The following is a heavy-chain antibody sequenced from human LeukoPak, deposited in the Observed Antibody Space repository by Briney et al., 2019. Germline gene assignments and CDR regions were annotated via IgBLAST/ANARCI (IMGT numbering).Heavy chain of an antibody. CDR1: GGSISSYY. CDR3: ARETSGSNDAFDI. Sequence: SETLSLTCTVSGGSISSYYWSWIRQPPRKGLEWIGFIYYSGNTNYNPSLKSRVTISVDTSKNQFSLKLSSVTAADTAVYYCARETSGSNDAFDIWGQGTMVTVSS. J-gene: IGHJ3*02. CDR2: IYYSGNT. V-gene: IGHV4-59*12. D-gene: IGHD1-26*01.